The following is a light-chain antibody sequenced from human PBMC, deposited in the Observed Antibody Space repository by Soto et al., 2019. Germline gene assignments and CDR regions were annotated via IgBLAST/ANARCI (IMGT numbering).Light chain of an antibody. J-gene: IGKJ1*01. CDR1: QSISDW. CDR3: HQYNSYPWT. CDR2: KGS. Sequence: DIQMTQSPSTLSASVGDRVTITCRASQSISDWLAWYQQNPGKAPKVLLYKGSFLENGVPSRFSGSGSGTEFTLTIDSLQPDDFATYYCHQYNSYPWTFGQGTKVEIK. V-gene: IGKV1-5*03.